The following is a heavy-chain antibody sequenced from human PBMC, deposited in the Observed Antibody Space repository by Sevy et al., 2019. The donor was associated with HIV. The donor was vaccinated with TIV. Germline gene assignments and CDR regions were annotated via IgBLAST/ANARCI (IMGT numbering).Heavy chain of an antibody. Sequence: GGSLRLSCAASGFTFSSYAMHWVRQAPGKGLEWVAVISYDGSNKYYADSVKGRFTISRDNSKNTLYLQMNSLRAEDTAVYYGAREYCSGGSCYFKGYYYYYMDVWGKGTTVTVSS. CDR2: ISYDGSNK. V-gene: IGHV3-30-3*01. J-gene: IGHJ6*03. CDR3: AREYCSGGSCYFKGYYYYYMDV. D-gene: IGHD2-15*01. CDR1: GFTFSSYA.